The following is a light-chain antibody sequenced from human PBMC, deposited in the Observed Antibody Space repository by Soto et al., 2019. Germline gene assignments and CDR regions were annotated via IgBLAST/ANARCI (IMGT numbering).Light chain of an antibody. CDR3: HQYGSSPRT. CDR2: GVS. V-gene: IGKV3-20*01. J-gene: IGKJ1*01. Sequence: EIVLTQSPGTLSLSPGERATLSCRASQSLSSSYLAWYQQKPGQAPRLLVYGVSNRATGIPDRFSGSGSGTDFTLNISRLEPEDFAVYYCHQYGSSPRTFGQGTKVEIK. CDR1: QSLSSSY.